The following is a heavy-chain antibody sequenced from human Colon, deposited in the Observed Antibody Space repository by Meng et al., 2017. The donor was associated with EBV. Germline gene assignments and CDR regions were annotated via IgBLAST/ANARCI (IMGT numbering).Heavy chain of an antibody. J-gene: IGHJ4*02. D-gene: IGHD2-21*01. CDR2: IHHSGSA. CDR3: ASFDHIPRRNYFDY. Sequence: VQLQESGPGPVEPSQTLSLTCTVSGGSMSSGNYYWSWIRQPPGKGLEWIGYIHHSGSAYYNPSLKSRVSISVDTSKNQFSLNLNSMTAADTAVYYCASFDHIPRRNYFDYWGQGTLVTVSS. CDR1: GGSMSSGNYY. V-gene: IGHV4-30-4*01.